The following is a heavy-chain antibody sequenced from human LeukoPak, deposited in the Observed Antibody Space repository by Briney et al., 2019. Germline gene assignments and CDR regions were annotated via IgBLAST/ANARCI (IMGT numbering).Heavy chain of an antibody. J-gene: IGHJ6*03. CDR2: IYPGDSDT. CDR1: GYNFTNNW. CDR3: ARLGQRYFDWLEWDYYYYMDV. Sequence: GESLKISCKGSGYNFTNNWIGWVRQMPGKGLEWMGIIYPGDSDTRYSPSFQGQVTISADKSISTAYLQWISLKASDTAMYYCARLGQRYFDWLEWDYYYYMDVWGKGTTVTVSS. V-gene: IGHV5-51*01. D-gene: IGHD3-9*01.